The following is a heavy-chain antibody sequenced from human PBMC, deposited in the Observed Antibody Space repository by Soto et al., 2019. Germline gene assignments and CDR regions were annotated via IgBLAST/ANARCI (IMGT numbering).Heavy chain of an antibody. CDR1: GVSIDSGYW. D-gene: IGHD6-19*01. V-gene: IGHV4-4*02. J-gene: IGHJ4*02. Sequence: QVQLQESGPGLVKPSGTLSLKPSGTLSLTCSVSGVSIDSGYWWGWVRQAPGKDLEWLGDLSHGGRPNYIPSLRSRVTILLDKSRNQLSLSLSLMTAADTATYYGARSFGWYAVDSCGKGILVNVSS. CDR2: LSHGGRP. CDR3: ARSFGWYAVDS.